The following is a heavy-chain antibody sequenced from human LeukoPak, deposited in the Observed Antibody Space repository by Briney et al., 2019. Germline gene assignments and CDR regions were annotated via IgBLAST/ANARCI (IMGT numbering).Heavy chain of an antibody. CDR3: ARDRGYSCGY. D-gene: IGHD5-18*01. CDR1: GFTFSSYA. V-gene: IGHV3-23*01. Sequence: ETGGSLRLSCAASGFTFSSYAMNWVRQAPGKGLEWVSTISGSGDSTYYADSVKGRFTISRDNSKNTLYPQMNSLRAEDTAVYYCARDRGYSCGYWGQGTLVTVSS. J-gene: IGHJ4*02. CDR2: ISGSGDST.